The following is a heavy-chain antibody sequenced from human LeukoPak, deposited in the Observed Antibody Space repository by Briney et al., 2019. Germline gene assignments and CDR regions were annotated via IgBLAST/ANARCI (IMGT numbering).Heavy chain of an antibody. D-gene: IGHD5-24*01. CDR2: IYYSGST. CDR1: GGSISSSSYC. CDR3: ARGRDGYNYGY. Sequence: KTSETLSLTCTVSGGSISSSSYCWGWIRQPPGKGLEWIGSIYYSGSTYYNPSLKSRVTISVDTSKNQFSLKLSSVTAADTAVYYCARGRDGYNYGYWGQGTLVTVSS. V-gene: IGHV4-39*07. J-gene: IGHJ4*02.